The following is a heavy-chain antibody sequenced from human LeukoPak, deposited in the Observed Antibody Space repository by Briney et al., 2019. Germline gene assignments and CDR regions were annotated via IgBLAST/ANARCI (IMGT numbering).Heavy chain of an antibody. V-gene: IGHV1-2*04. CDR1: GYTFTGYY. J-gene: IGHJ5*02. D-gene: IGHD6-6*01. CDR3: ARGDLSSIAARRWFDP. CDR2: INPNSGGT. Sequence: ASVQVSCKASGYTFTGYYMHWVRQAPGQGLEWMGWINPNSGGTNYAQKFQGWVTMTRDTSISTAYMELSRLRSDDTAVYYCARGDLSSIAARRWFDPWGQGTLVTVSS.